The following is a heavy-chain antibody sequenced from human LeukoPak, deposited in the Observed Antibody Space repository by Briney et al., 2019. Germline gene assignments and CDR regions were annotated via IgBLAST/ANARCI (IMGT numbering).Heavy chain of an antibody. V-gene: IGHV4-61*08. Sequence: PSETLSLTCTVSGASIRTTDYYWSWIRQPPGKGLEWIGYIYYSGSTNYNPSLKSRVTISVDTSKNQFSLKLSSVTAADTAVYYCARLLRGTCDYWGQGTLVTVSS. CDR3: ARLLRGTCDY. J-gene: IGHJ4*02. CDR2: IYYSGST. D-gene: IGHD2-15*01. CDR1: GASIRTTDYY.